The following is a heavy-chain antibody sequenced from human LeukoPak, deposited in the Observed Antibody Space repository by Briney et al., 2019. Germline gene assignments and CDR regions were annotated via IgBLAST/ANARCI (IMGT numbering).Heavy chain of an antibody. CDR1: GFTFSTYA. V-gene: IGHV3-23*01. Sequence: GGSLRVSCAASGFTFSTYAMSWVRQARGKGLEWVSTISGSGANTYDADSVRGRFTISRDNSKNTLYLHMNGLRAEDTAVYCCAKERAGYTNPYYFDYWGQGTLVTVSS. J-gene: IGHJ4*02. D-gene: IGHD3-16*02. CDR3: AKERAGYTNPYYFDY. CDR2: ISGSGANT.